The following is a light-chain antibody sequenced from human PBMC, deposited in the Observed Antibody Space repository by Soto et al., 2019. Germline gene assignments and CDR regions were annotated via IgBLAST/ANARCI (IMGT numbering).Light chain of an antibody. CDR3: QQYNNWPPT. Sequence: EIVFTLSPSTLSLSKGDRATLSCRASQSVGTYVAWYQQKPGQPPKLLINLASTRESGVPDRFSGSGSGTDFTLTISSLQSEDFAVYFCQQYNNWPPTFGQGTRLAIK. V-gene: IGKV3-15*01. CDR1: QSVGTY. CDR2: LAS. J-gene: IGKJ5*01.